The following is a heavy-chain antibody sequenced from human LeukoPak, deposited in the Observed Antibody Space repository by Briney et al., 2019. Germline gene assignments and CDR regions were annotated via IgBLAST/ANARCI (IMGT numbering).Heavy chain of an antibody. CDR2: ISAYNGNT. J-gene: IGHJ4*02. V-gene: IGHV1-18*01. CDR1: GYTFTSYG. D-gene: IGHD5-18*01. CDR3: ARDGYILVSARNFDY. Sequence: ASVKVSCKASGYTFTSYGISWVRQAPGQGLEWMGWISAYNGNTNYAQKLQGRVTMTTDTSTSTAYMELRSLRSDDTAVYYCARDGYILVSARNFDYWGQGTLVTVSS.